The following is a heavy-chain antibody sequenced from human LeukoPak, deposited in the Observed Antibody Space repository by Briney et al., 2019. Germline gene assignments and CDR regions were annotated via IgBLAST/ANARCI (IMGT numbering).Heavy chain of an antibody. Sequence: SQTLSLTCTVSGGSISSGGYYWSWSRQHPGKGLEWIGYIYYSGSTYYNPSLKSRVTISVDTSKNQFSLKLSSVTAADTAVYYCARVRSGLYGSDIGGDYWGQGTLVTVSS. D-gene: IGHD3-10*01. V-gene: IGHV4-31*03. CDR1: GGSISSGGYY. CDR2: IYYSGST. CDR3: ARVRSGLYGSDIGGDY. J-gene: IGHJ4*02.